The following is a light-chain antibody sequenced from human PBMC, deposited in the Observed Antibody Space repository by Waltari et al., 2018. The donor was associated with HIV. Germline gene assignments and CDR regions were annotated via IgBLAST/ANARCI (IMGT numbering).Light chain of an antibody. Sequence: QSALTQPASVSGSPGQSITISCTGPSSDVGRYYLVSWYQQPPGKAPKLRIYDVNKRPSVVSNRFSGSKSGNTASLTISGLQAEDEADFYCCSYAGSSTLVFGGGTKLTVL. V-gene: IGLV2-23*02. CDR2: DVN. CDR1: SSDVGRYYL. CDR3: CSYAGSSTLV. J-gene: IGLJ3*02.